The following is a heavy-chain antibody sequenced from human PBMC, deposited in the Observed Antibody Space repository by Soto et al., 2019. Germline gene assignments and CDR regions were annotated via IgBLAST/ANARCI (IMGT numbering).Heavy chain of an antibody. J-gene: IGHJ5*02. CDR1: GYTFTSYG. CDR2: ISAYNGNT. Sequence: GASVKVSCKASGYTFTSYGISWVRQAPGQGLEWMGWISAYNGNTNYAQKLQGRVTMTTDTSTSTAYMELRSLRSDDTAVYYCARGKYCSSTSSYLGCWFDPWRQGTLVTVSS. D-gene: IGHD2-2*01. V-gene: IGHV1-18*01. CDR3: ARGKYCSSTSSYLGCWFDP.